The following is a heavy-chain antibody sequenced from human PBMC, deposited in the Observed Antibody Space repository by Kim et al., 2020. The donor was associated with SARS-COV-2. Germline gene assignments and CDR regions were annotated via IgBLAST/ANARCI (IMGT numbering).Heavy chain of an antibody. CDR3: ARDNCSSTNCYIGYYYYGMDV. Sequence: GGSLRLSCAASGFTFSRYSMNWVRQAPGKGLEWVSSISSSSSYIYYADSVKGRFTISRDNAKNSLYLQMNSLRAEDTAVYYCARDNCSSTNCYIGYYYYGMDVWGQGTTVTVSS. V-gene: IGHV3-21*01. J-gene: IGHJ6*02. CDR1: GFTFSRYS. CDR2: ISSSSSYI. D-gene: IGHD2-2*02.